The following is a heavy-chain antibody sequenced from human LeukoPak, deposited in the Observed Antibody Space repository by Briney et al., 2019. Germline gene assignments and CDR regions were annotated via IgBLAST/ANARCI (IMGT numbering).Heavy chain of an antibody. D-gene: IGHD2-2*01. CDR2: IKQDGSEK. CDR1: EFTFSSYW. Sequence: GGSLRLSCAASEFTFSSYWMSWVRQAPGKGLEWVANIKQDGSEKYYVDSVKGRFIISRDNGKNSLYLQMNRLRAEDTAVYYCARPRGCGSSRCNNFDYWGQGTLVTVSS. J-gene: IGHJ4*02. CDR3: ARPRGCGSSRCNNFDY. V-gene: IGHV3-7*01.